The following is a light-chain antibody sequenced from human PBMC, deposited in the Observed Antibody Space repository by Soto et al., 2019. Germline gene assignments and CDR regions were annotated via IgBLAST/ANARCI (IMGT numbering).Light chain of an antibody. J-gene: IGKJ2*01. CDR2: AAS. CDR3: QQYYSYPL. Sequence: AIRMTQSPSSLSACTGDRVTITCRASQGISSYLAWYQQKPGKAPKLLIYAASTMQSGVPSRFSGSGSGTDFTLTISCLQSEDFATYYCQQYYSYPLFGQGTKLEIK. V-gene: IGKV1-8*01. CDR1: QGISSY.